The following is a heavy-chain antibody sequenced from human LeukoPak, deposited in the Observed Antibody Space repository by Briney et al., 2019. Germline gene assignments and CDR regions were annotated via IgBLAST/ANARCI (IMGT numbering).Heavy chain of an antibody. CDR1: GFTFSSYW. CDR2: ISGDESST. CDR3: PRARGGDGLPFDY. D-gene: IGHD3-16*01. J-gene: IGHJ4*02. V-gene: IGHV3-74*01. Sequence: GGSLRLSCAASGFTFSSYWMHWVRQAPGKGLVWVSRISGDESSTSCADSVEGRFTISRDNAKNTLYLQMNSLRAEDTAVYYCPRARGGDGLPFDYWGQGTLVTVSS.